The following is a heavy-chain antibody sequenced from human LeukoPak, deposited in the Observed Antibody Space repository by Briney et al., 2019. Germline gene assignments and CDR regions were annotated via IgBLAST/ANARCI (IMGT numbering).Heavy chain of an antibody. Sequence: GGSLRLSCAASGFTFSNFFMHWVRQAPGKGLEWVALIWYDGSKTYYVDSVKGRFTISRDNSKDTVYLQMNSLRAEDTAVYHCARACLWAVTIYHFGYWGQGIPVTVSS. CDR1: GFTFSNFF. CDR2: IWYDGSKT. V-gene: IGHV3-33*01. CDR3: ARACLWAVTIYHFGY. D-gene: IGHD4-17*01. J-gene: IGHJ4*02.